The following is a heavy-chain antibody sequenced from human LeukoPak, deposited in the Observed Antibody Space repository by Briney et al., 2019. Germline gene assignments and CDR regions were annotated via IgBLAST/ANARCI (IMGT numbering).Heavy chain of an antibody. CDR1: GYSISSGYY. Sequence: SETLSLTCTVSGYSISSGYYWGWIRQPPGEGLEWIGNIYPTGSTYYNPSLKSRVTISVDTSKNQFSLKVSSVSAADTAVYYCARAYSSSWYWNWFDPWGQGTLVTVSS. D-gene: IGHD6-13*01. V-gene: IGHV4-38-2*02. J-gene: IGHJ5*02. CDR3: ARAYSSSWYWNWFDP. CDR2: IYPTGST.